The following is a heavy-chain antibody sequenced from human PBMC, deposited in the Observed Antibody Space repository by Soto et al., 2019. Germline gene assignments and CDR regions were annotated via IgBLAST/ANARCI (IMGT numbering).Heavy chain of an antibody. CDR2: IIPIFGTA. V-gene: IGHV1-69*06. CDR1: GGTFSSYA. Sequence: ASVKVSCTASGGTFSSYAISWVRQAPGQGLEWMGGIIPIFGTANYAQKFQGRVTITADKSTSTAYMELSSLRSEDTAVYYCARDEDIVVAPAAIHYYYGMEVWRQGPSVIVPS. D-gene: IGHD2-2*02. CDR3: ARDEDIVVAPAAIHYYYGMEV. J-gene: IGHJ6*01.